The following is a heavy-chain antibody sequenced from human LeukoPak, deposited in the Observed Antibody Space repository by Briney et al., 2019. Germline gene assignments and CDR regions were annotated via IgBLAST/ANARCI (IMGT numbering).Heavy chain of an antibody. CDR2: SNSDGSVR. D-gene: IGHD2/OR15-2a*01. Sequence: PGGSLRLSCAASGFGFSSHWMHWVRQAPGKGLVWVSRSNSDGSVRNYADSREGRFIISRDNAKNTLYLQMNNLGVEDTAVYFCARDPSVNNAIGYNWFDHWGQGALVTVSS. J-gene: IGHJ5*02. V-gene: IGHV3-74*01. CDR1: GFGFSSHW. CDR3: ARDPSVNNAIGYNWFDH.